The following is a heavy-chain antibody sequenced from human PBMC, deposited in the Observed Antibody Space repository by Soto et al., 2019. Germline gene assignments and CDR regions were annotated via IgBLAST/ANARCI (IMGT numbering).Heavy chain of an antibody. CDR2: ISAYNGNT. V-gene: IGHV1-18*01. Sequence: QVHLVQSGAEVKKPGASVKVSCKTSGYTFTSYGISWVRQAPGQGLEWMGWISAYNGNTNYAQKLQDRVTMTTDTSTSTATMELRNLRSDDPAVYYWATHWNDAYWGQGTLVTVSS. J-gene: IGHJ4*02. CDR3: ATHWNDAY. CDR1: GYTFTSYG. D-gene: IGHD1-1*01.